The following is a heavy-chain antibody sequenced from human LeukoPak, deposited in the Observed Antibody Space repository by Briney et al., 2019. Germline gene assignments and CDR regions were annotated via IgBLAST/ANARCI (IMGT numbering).Heavy chain of an antibody. CDR2: IYYNGNT. Sequence: SETLSLTCTISGGSISTYYWSWIRQPPGKGLEWIGYIYYNGNTNYNPSLKSRVTISVDTSKNQFSLKLSSVTAADTAVYYCARPVSGSYSSSWYFRGQGTLVTVSS. CDR3: ARPVSGSYSSSWYF. J-gene: IGHJ4*02. V-gene: IGHV4-59*08. CDR1: GGSISTYY. D-gene: IGHD6-13*01.